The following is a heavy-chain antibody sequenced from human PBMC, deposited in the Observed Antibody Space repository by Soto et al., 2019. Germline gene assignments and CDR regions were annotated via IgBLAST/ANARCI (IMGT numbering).Heavy chain of an antibody. CDR1: GGTFSSYA. D-gene: IGHD3-3*01. V-gene: IGHV1-69*13. J-gene: IGHJ5*02. CDR2: IIPIFGTA. Sequence: SVKVSCKASGGTFSSYAISWVRQAPGQGLEWMGGIIPIFGTANYAQKFQGRVTITADESTSTAYMELSSLRSEDTAVYYCARVYYDFWSGYYKYGWFDPWGQGTLVTVSS. CDR3: ARVYYDFWSGYYKYGWFDP.